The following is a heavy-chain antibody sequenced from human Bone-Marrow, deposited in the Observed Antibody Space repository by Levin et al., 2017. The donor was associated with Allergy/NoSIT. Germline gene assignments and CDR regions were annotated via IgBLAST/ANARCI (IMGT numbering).Heavy chain of an antibody. V-gene: IGHV4-59*01. D-gene: IGHD2-15*01. Sequence: SETLSLTCSVSGASLSSYYWSWIRQPPGKGLEWIGYIYYNGGTSDNPSLKSRVTMSRDTSKNQLSLKLSSVTAADTAVYYCARVGGDWVVISATPNWYFDVWGRGSLVTVSS. CDR3: ARVGGDWVVISATPNWYFDV. J-gene: IGHJ2*01. CDR2: IYYNGGT. CDR1: GASLSSYY.